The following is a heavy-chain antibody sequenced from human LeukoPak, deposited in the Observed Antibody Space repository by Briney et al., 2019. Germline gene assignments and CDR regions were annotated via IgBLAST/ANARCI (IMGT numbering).Heavy chain of an antibody. J-gene: IGHJ4*02. V-gene: IGHV4-59*12. Sequence: SETLSLTCTVSGGSISSYYWSWIRQPPGKGLEWIGYIYYSGSTNYNPSLKSRVTMSVDTSKNQFSLKLSSVTAADTAVYYCARGGYCSSTSCYPGRYDYWGQGTLVTVSS. D-gene: IGHD2-2*01. CDR3: ARGGYCSSTSCYPGRYDY. CDR1: GGSISSYY. CDR2: IYYSGST.